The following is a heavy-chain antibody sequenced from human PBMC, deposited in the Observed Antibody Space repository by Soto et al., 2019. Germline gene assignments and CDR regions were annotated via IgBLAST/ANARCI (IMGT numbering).Heavy chain of an antibody. CDR2: IYSSGST. V-gene: IGHV4-4*07. CDR1: GGAISGYY. Sequence: SETLSLTCSVSGGAISGYYWTWIRQPAGKGLEWIGRIYSSGSTKYNTSLKSRVTMYLETSKKQISLRLSSVTAADTAVYYCARGQRFPDWFDTWGQGKLVT. J-gene: IGHJ5*02. CDR3: ARGQRFPDWFDT. D-gene: IGHD3-3*01.